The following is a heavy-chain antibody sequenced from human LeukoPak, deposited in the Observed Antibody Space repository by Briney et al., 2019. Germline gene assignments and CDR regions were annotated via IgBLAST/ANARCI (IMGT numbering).Heavy chain of an antibody. CDR2: IYSGGST. CDR3: ARAVTFLNLDY. CDR1: GFTVSSNY. Sequence: GGSLRLSCAASGFTVSSNYMSWVRQAPGKGLEWVSVIYSGGSTYYADSVKGRFTISRDNSKNTLYLQMNSLRAEDTAVYYCARAVTFLNLDYWGQGTLVTVSS. J-gene: IGHJ4*02. V-gene: IGHV3-66*01. D-gene: IGHD3-16*01.